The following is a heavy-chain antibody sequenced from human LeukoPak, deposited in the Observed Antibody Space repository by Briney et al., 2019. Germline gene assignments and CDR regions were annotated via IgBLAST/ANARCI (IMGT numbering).Heavy chain of an antibody. CDR2: ITQDGSEK. J-gene: IGHJ4*02. D-gene: IGHD3-10*01. V-gene: IGHV3-7*01. CDR1: GFTFSSYW. Sequence: PGGTLRLSCAASGFTFSSYWMSWVRQAPGKGLEWVANITQDGSEKYYVDSVKGRFTISRDNAKNSLYLQMNSLRAEDTAVYYCARERGLLWFGELLEPYDYWGQGTLVTVSS. CDR3: ARERGLLWFGELLEPYDY.